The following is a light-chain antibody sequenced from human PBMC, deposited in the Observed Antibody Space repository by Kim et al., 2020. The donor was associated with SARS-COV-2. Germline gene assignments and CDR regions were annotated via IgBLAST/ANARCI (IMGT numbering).Light chain of an antibody. J-gene: IGKJ4*01. Sequence: DIQMTQSPSSLSASVGDRVTITCRATQGISSRLAWYQHKPEKAPKSLIYGVSTLQSGVPSRFSGSGSGTHFTLTISNLQPEDFATYYRQQYETFPLTFGGGTKVDIK. CDR2: GVS. CDR3: QQYETFPLT. CDR1: QGISSR. V-gene: IGKV1D-16*01.